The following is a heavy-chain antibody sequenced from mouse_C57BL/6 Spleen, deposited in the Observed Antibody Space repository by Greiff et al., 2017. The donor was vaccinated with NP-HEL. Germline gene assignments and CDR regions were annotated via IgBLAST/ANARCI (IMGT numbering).Heavy chain of an antibody. CDR2: INPSNGGT. V-gene: IGHV1-53*01. CDR1: GYTFTSYW. J-gene: IGHJ1*03. D-gene: IGHD1-1*01. Sequence: QVQLQQPGTELVKPGASVKLSCKASGYTFTSYWMHWVKQRPGQGLEWIGNINPSNGGTNYNEKFKSKATLTVDKSSSTAYMQLSSLTSEDSAVYYCARGGIYYYGSSFFDVWGTGTTVTVSS. CDR3: ARGGIYYYGSSFFDV.